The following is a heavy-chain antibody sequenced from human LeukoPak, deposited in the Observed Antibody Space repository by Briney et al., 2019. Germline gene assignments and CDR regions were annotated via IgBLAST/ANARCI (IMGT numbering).Heavy chain of an antibody. CDR3: ARGEIDILTGLSDY. V-gene: IGHV3-23*01. CDR2: ISGSGGST. J-gene: IGHJ4*02. CDR1: GFTFSSYA. Sequence: GGSLRLSCAASGFTFSSYAMSWVRQAPGKGLGWVSAISGSGGSTYYADSVKGRFTISRDNSKNTLYLQMNSLRAEDTAVYYCARGEIDILTGLSDYWGQGTLVTVSS. D-gene: IGHD3-9*01.